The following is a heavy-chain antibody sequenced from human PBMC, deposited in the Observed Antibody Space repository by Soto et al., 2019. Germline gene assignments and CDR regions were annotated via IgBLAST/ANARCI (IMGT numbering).Heavy chain of an antibody. J-gene: IGHJ4*02. V-gene: IGHV4-59*01. D-gene: IGHD5-18*01. CDR1: GGSLSSYS. Sequence: PSETLSLTCTVSGGSLSSYSWSWIRRPPGMGLEWIASISHSGTTNYSSSLKSRVTISIDTSKNQFSLKFNSVTAADTAVYYCARERYNFGPFDYWGQGAQVT. CDR2: ISHSGTT. CDR3: ARERYNFGPFDY.